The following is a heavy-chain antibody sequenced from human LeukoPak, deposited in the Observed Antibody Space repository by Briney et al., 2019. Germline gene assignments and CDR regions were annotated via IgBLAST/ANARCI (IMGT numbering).Heavy chain of an antibody. D-gene: IGHD5-18*01. V-gene: IGHV4-4*07. CDR2: IYTSGST. CDR1: GGSISSYY. CDR3: ARERVGYSYGPTFSG. J-gene: IGHJ4*02. Sequence: PSETLSLTCTVSGGSISSYYWSWLRQPAGKGLKWIGRIYTSGSTNYNPSLKSRVTMSVDTSKNQFSLKLSSVTAADTAVYYCARERVGYSYGPTFSGWGQGTLVTVSS.